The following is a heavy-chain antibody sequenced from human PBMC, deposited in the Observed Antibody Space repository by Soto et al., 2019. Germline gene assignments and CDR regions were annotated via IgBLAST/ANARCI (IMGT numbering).Heavy chain of an antibody. J-gene: IGHJ5*02. CDR2: IYHSGST. CDR3: ARVGPYCGGDCYSPPP. CDR1: GYSIRNGYY. V-gene: IGHV4-38-2*02. Sequence: SETLSLTCTVSGYSIRNGYYWGWIRQPPGKGLEWIGTIYHSGSTYYNPSLKSRVTISVDASENHFSLKLSSVTATDTAVYYCARVGPYCGGDCYSPPPWGQGTLVTVSS. D-gene: IGHD2-21*02.